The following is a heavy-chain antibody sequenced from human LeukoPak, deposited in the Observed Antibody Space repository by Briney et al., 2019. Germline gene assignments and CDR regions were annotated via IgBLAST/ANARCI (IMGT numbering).Heavy chain of an antibody. CDR1: GGSISSGSYY. Sequence: SETLSLTCTVSGGSISSGSYYWSWIRQPAGKGLEWIGRICTSGSTNYNPSLKSRVTISVDTSKNQFSLKLSSVTAADTAVYYCARDRYYYDSSGSNWYFDLWGRGTLVTVSS. J-gene: IGHJ2*01. V-gene: IGHV4-61*02. D-gene: IGHD3-22*01. CDR2: ICTSGST. CDR3: ARDRYYYDSSGSNWYFDL.